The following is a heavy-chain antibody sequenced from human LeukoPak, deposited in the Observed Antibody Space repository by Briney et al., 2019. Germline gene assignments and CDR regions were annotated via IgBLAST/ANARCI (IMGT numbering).Heavy chain of an antibody. CDR2: IYTSGST. CDR3: ARVVFNGRFDSSSSGRGSNWFDP. Sequence: SETLSLTCTVSGGSISSYYWSWIRQPAGKGLEWIGRIYTSGSTKYNPSLKSRVTMSVDTSKNQFSLKLSSVTAEDTAVYYCARVVFNGRFDSSSSGRGSNWFDPWGQGTLVTVSS. CDR1: GGSISSYY. D-gene: IGHD6-6*01. J-gene: IGHJ5*02. V-gene: IGHV4-4*07.